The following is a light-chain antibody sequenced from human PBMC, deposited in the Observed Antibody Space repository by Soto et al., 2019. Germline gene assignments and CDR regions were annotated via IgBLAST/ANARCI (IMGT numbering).Light chain of an antibody. CDR3: TSYAGGNNV. J-gene: IGLJ1*01. V-gene: IGLV2-8*01. Sequence: QSALTQPPSASGSPGQSVTISCTATSSDVGGYNYVSWYQQNPGQVPKLMIYEVNKRPSGVPDRFSGSKSGNTASLTVSGLQAEDEADYYCTSYAGGNNVFGTGTKLTVL. CDR1: SSDVGGYNY. CDR2: EVN.